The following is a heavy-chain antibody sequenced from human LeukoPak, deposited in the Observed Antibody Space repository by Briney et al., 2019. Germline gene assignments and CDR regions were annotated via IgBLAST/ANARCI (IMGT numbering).Heavy chain of an antibody. CDR3: AKQLDSGNYYPTGDDY. V-gene: IGHV3-23*01. J-gene: IGHJ4*02. CDR2: ISGSGADT. Sequence: GGSLRLSCAASGFTLSSYATTWVRQAPGKGLEWVSAISGSGADTYYADSVKGRFTISRDTSKNTVYLQMNSLRDEDTAVHYCAKQLDSGNYYPTGDDYWGQGTLVTVSS. CDR1: GFTLSSYA. D-gene: IGHD3-10*01.